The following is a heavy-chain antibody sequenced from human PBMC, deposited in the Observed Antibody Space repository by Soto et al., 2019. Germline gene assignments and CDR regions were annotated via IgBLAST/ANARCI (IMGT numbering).Heavy chain of an antibody. V-gene: IGHV4-4*07. Sequence: SETLSLTCSVSGGSISKFYWSWIRKTAGKGLEWMGRVYATGTTDYNPSLRSRVAMSVDISKKTFSLRLTSVTAADTGVYYCVRDRSKTLRDWFDPWGQGKLVTVPQ. CDR2: VYATGTT. CDR1: GGSISKFY. D-gene: IGHD4-17*01. J-gene: IGHJ5*02. CDR3: VRDRSKTLRDWFDP.